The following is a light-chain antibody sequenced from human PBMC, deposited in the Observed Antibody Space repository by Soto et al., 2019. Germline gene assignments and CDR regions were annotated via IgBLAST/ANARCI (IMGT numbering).Light chain of an antibody. CDR1: QSISSW. CDR2: DAS. J-gene: IGKJ1*01. Sequence: DIQMTQSPSTLSASVGDRVTITCRASQSISSWLAWYQQKPGKAPKLLIYDASSLESGVPSRFSGSGSGTEFTLTLSSLQPDDFATYYCQQYNSHRTFGQGTKVELK. V-gene: IGKV1-5*01. CDR3: QQYNSHRT.